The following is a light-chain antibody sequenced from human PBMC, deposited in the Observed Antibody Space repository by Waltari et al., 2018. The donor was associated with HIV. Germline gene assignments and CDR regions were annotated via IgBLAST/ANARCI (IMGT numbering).Light chain of an antibody. CDR3: STWDDSLNGVV. J-gene: IGLJ2*01. CDR1: RSNIGSNT. V-gene: IGLV1-44*01. Sequence: QSVLTQPPSASGTPGQRVTISCSGSRSNIGSNTVTWYQQLPGTAPKVLIFSNNQRPSGVPDRFSGSKSGTSASLAISGLQSEDEADYYCSTWDDSLNGVVFGGGTTLTGL. CDR2: SNN.